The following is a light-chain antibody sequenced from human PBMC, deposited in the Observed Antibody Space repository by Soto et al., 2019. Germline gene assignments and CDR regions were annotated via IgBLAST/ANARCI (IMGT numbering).Light chain of an antibody. J-gene: IGKJ4*01. V-gene: IGKV1-8*01. CDR1: QGISSY. CDR2: AAS. Sequence: AIRMTQSPSSLSASTGDRVTITCRASQGISSYLAWYQQKPGKAPKLLIYAASTLQSGVPSRFSGSGSRTDFTLTISSLQPEDFATYYCQQSYSTPHFGGGTKVDIK. CDR3: QQSYSTPH.